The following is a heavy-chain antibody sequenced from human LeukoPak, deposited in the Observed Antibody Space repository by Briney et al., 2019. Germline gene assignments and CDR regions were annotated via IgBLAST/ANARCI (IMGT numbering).Heavy chain of an antibody. CDR1: GFTFSAYG. D-gene: IGHD3-10*01. J-gene: IGHJ4*02. V-gene: IGHV3-30*02. CDR2: VRYDGNHQ. Sequence: GGSLRLSCAASGFTFSAYGMHWVRQAPGKGLEWVAFVRYDGNHQYYADSVEGRFTISSDSSKNTLYLQMNSLRAEDTAVYYCARDGRSRIYLYYFDFWGQGTLVTVSS. CDR3: ARDGRSRIYLYYFDF.